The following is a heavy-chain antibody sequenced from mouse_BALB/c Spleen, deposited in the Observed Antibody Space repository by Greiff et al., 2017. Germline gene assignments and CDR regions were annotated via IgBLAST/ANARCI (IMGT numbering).Heavy chain of an antibody. D-gene: IGHD1-1*01. J-gene: IGHJ2*01. CDR3: SRDHYGSRKGNYFDY. Sequence: VQLQESGPGLVAPSQSLSITCTVSGFSLTSYGVHWVRQPPGKGLEWLGVIWAGGSTNYNSALMSRLSISKDNSKSQVFLKMNSLQTDDTAMYYCSRDHYGSRKGNYFDYWGQGTTLTVSS. V-gene: IGHV2-9*02. CDR2: IWAGGST. CDR1: GFSLTSYG.